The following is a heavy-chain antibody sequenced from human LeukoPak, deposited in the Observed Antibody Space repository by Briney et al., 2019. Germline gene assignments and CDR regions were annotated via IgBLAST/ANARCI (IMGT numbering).Heavy chain of an antibody. J-gene: IGHJ4*02. V-gene: IGHV3-30*02. CDR2: ILYDGSSK. D-gene: IGHD3-22*01. CDR3: ARAVDKGTGYYMDF. Sequence: PGGSLRLSCAASGFTFSHHGVHWVRQAPGKGLEWVAFILYDGSSKYYVDSVKGRFTISRDNSKNALSLQMNSLRAEDTAMYYCARAVDKGTGYYMDFWGQGTLVTVSS. CDR1: GFTFSHHG.